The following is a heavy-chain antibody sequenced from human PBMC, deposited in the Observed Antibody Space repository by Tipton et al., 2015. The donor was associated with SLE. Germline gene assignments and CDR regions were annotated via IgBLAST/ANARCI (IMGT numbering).Heavy chain of an antibody. Sequence: SLRLSCSASGFTFSSYAMHWVRQAPGKGLEYVSGISSNGGSTYYADSVKGRFTISRDNAKNSLYLQMNSLRAEDTAVYYCARVEGDGYFDYWGQGTLVNVSS. D-gene: IGHD3-10*01. CDR3: ARVEGDGYFDY. CDR2: ISSNGGST. V-gene: IGHV3-64*04. CDR1: GFTFSSYA. J-gene: IGHJ4*02.